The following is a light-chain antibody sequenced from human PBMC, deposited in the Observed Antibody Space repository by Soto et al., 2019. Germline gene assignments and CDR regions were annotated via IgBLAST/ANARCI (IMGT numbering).Light chain of an antibody. CDR1: QGISSY. CDR3: QQYYSYPPS. J-gene: IGKJ4*01. V-gene: IGKV1-8*01. CDR2: AAS. Sequence: AIRMTQSPXXXSASTGDRVTITCRASQGISSYLAWYQQKPGKAPKLLIYAASTLQSGVPSRFSGSGSGTDFTLTISCLQSEDFATYYCQQYYSYPPSFGGGTKVEIK.